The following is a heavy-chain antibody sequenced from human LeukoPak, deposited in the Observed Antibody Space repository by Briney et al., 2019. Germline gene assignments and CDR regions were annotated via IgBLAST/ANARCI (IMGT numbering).Heavy chain of an antibody. Sequence: SETLSLTCTVSGGSISSYYWSWIRQPPGKGLEWIGYIYYSGSTNYNPSLKSRVTISVDTSKNQFSLKLSSVTAADTAVYYCARVRAVTWAFDIWGRGTMVTVSS. D-gene: IGHD4-17*01. J-gene: IGHJ3*02. CDR1: GGSISSYY. CDR3: ARVRAVTWAFDI. CDR2: IYYSGST. V-gene: IGHV4-59*01.